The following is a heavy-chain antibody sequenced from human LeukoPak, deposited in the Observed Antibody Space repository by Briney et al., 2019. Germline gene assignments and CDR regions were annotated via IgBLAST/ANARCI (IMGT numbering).Heavy chain of an antibody. CDR3: AGNFTSGYFNLEY. D-gene: IGHD5-12*01. Sequence: GGSLRLSCAASGFTFSTFWMTWVRQAPGRGLEWVSYINSAATAVHYADSVKGRFTISRDNAKNTLYLQMNSLRDEDTAIYYCAGNFTSGYFNLEYWGQGTLVTVSS. CDR2: INSAATAV. J-gene: IGHJ4*02. V-gene: IGHV3-48*02. CDR1: GFTFSTFW.